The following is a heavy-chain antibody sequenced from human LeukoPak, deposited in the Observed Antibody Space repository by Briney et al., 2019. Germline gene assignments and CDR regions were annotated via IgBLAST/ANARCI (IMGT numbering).Heavy chain of an antibody. Sequence: GGSLRLSCAASGFTFSSYSMNWVRQAPGKGLEWVSYISSSGSTIYYADSVKGRFTISRDNAKNSLYLQMNSLRAEDTAVYYCARRGVSSREFDPWGQGTLVTVSS. CDR1: GFTFSSYS. D-gene: IGHD6-13*01. CDR2: ISSSGSTI. J-gene: IGHJ5*02. V-gene: IGHV3-48*04. CDR3: ARRGVSSREFDP.